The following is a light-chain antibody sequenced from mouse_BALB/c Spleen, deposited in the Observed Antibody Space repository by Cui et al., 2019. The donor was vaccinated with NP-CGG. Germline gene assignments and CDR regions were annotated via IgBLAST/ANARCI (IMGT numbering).Light chain of an antibody. CDR2: GTN. CDR1: TGAVTTSNY. Sequence: QAVVTQESALTTSPGETITLTCRSSTGAVTTSNYANWVQEKPDHFFTGLIGGTNNRAPSVPARFSGSLIGDKAALTITGAQTEDEAIYFCALWYSNHWLFGGGTKLTVL. V-gene: IGLV1*01. J-gene: IGLJ1*01. CDR3: ALWYSNHWL.